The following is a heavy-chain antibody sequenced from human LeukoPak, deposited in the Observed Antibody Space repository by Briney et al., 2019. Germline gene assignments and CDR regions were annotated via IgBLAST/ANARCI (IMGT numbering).Heavy chain of an antibody. CDR1: GFTFSSYG. CDR3: AKDDAWLRFGE. J-gene: IGHJ4*02. CDR2: ISPSGDIR. Sequence: GGSLRLSCAASGFTFSSYGMNWVRQAPGKGLEWVSGISPSGDIRYYADSVKGRFTISRDNSKNTLYLEVISLTAEDTAVYYCAKDDAWLRFGEWSQGTLVTVSS. V-gene: IGHV3-23*01. D-gene: IGHD3-10*01.